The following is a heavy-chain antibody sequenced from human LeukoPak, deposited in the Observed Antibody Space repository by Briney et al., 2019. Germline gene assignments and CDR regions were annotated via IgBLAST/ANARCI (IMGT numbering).Heavy chain of an antibody. J-gene: IGHJ1*01. CDR2: IIPIFGTA. V-gene: IGHV1-69*13. Sequence: GASVKVSCKASGGTFSSYAISWVRQAPGQGPEWMGGIIPIFGTANYAQKFQGRVTITADESTSTAYMELSSLRSEDTAVYYCARDKAVTTEVTQHFQHWGQGTLVTVSS. CDR3: ARDKAVTTEVTQHFQH. D-gene: IGHD4-23*01. CDR1: GGTFSSYA.